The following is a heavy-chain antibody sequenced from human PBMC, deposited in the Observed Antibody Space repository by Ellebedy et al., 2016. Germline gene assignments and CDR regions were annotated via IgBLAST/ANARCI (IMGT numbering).Heavy chain of an antibody. CDR3: ARNPASGSLFFDL. Sequence: SETLSLTCKVSGGSTRTFGYYWGWIRQPPGKGLEWIGSMFNSGSAYYNPSLESRVTMSVDTSNNQFSLKLSSVTAADTAVYYCARNPASGSLFFDLWGQGTLVTVSS. CDR1: GGSTRTFGYY. D-gene: IGHD6-19*01. V-gene: IGHV4-39*07. J-gene: IGHJ5*02. CDR2: MFNSGSA.